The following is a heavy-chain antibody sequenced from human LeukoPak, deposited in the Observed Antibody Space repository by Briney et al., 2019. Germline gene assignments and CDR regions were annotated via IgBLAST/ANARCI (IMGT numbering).Heavy chain of an antibody. J-gene: IGHJ4*02. V-gene: IGHV4-38-2*02. Sequence: PSETLSLTCTVSSYSLSRGYYWGWSRQSPGKGLEWIGNIYHTGSTFYKTSLERRVTISLELSKKQLSMRLGSVTAADTALYYCVREGPIRFLEQIDYWGQGTLVTVSS. CDR3: VREGPIRFLEQIDY. D-gene: IGHD3-3*01. CDR2: IYHTGST. CDR1: SYSLSRGYY.